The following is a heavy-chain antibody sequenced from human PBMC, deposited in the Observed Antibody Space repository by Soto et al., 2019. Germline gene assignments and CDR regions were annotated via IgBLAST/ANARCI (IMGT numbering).Heavy chain of an antibody. V-gene: IGHV4-31*03. J-gene: IGHJ6*02. D-gene: IGHD3-10*01. CDR3: ARDRVRGTSSPYYYGLDV. CDR1: RASINSGGYY. Sequence: SETLSLTCTFSRASINSGGYYWSWIRQRPGKGLEWIGYISDSASTYYNPSLLSRAFISVDTSKNQFSLRLSSVTAADTAVYYCARDRVRGTSSPYYYGLDVWGQGTTVTVSS. CDR2: ISDSAST.